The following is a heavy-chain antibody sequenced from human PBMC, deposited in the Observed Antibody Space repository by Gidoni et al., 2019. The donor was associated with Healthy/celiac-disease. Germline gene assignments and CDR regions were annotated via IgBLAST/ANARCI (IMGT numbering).Heavy chain of an antibody. V-gene: IGHV3-7*01. CDR3: ARHYYDSSGYSADAFDI. CDR1: GFTFSSSW. J-gene: IGHJ3*02. CDR2: IKQDGSEK. Sequence: EVQLVESGGGLVQPGGSLRLSCEASGFTFSSSWMSWVRQAPGKGLEWVANIKQDGSEKDYVDSVKGRFTISRDNAKNSLYLQMNSLRAEDTAVYYCARHYYDSSGYSADAFDIWGQGTMVTVSS. D-gene: IGHD3-22*01.